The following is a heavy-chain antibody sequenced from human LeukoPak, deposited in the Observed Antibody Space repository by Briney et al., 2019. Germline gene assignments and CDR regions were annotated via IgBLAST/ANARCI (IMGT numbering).Heavy chain of an antibody. V-gene: IGHV3-74*01. J-gene: IGHJ4*02. CDR2: INNVGSST. CDR1: GLTFRSYW. CDR3: AREVSGSSYFDY. Sequence: PGGSLRLSCAASGLTFRSYWMHWVRQAPGKGLVWVSRINNVGSSTTYADSVKGRFTISRDNAKNTLYLQMNSLSAEDTAVYYCAREVSGSSYFDYWGQGTQVTVSS. D-gene: IGHD1-26*01.